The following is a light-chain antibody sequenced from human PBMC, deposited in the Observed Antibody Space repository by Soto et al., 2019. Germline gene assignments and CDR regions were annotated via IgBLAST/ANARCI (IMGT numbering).Light chain of an antibody. CDR1: SSNIGSTY. J-gene: IGLJ2*01. CDR3: AAWDDSLSGLI. V-gene: IGLV1-47*02. Sequence: QSVLTQPPSASGTPGQRVTISCSGSSSNIGSTYVYWYQQFPGTAPNLLIYTNVDRPSGVPDRFSCSKSGTSAALAISGLRSEEEADYYCAAWDDSLSGLIFGGGTKVTVL. CDR2: TNV.